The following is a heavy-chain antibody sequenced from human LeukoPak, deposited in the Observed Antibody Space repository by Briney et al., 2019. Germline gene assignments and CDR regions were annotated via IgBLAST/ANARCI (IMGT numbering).Heavy chain of an antibody. CDR1: GYTFTGYY. CDR2: INPNSGGT. Sequence: ASVKVSCKASGYTFTGYYMHWVRQAPGQGLEWMGWINPNSGGTNYAQKFQGRVTMTRDTSLSTAYMELSRLRSDDTAVYYCARDFDDILTGYPDPSDYYMDVWGKGTTVTVSS. V-gene: IGHV1-2*02. D-gene: IGHD3-9*01. J-gene: IGHJ6*03. CDR3: ARDFDDILTGYPDPSDYYMDV.